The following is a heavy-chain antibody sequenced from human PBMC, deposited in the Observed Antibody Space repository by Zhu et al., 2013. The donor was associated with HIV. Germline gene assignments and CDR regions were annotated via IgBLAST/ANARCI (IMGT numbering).Heavy chain of an antibody. D-gene: IGHD2-2*01. CDR3: ASVSLVVPAAIEAFDI. J-gene: IGHJ3*02. Sequence: QVQLVQSGAEVKKPGASVKVSCKASGYTFTSYGISWVRQAPGQGLEWMGWISAYNGNTNYAQKLQGRVTMTTDTSTSTAYMELRSLRSDDTAVYYCASVSLVVPAAIEAFDIWGQGTMVTVSS. CDR1: GYTFTSYG. V-gene: IGHV1-18*01. CDR2: ISAYNGNT.